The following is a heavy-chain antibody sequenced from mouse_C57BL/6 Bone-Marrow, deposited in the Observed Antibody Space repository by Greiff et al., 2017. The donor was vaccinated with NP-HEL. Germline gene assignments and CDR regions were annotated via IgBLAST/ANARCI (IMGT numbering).Heavy chain of an antibody. J-gene: IGHJ4*01. D-gene: IGHD2-5*01. Sequence: EVHLVESEAGLVQPGSSMKLSCTASGFTFSDYYMAWVRQVPEKGLEWIANINSAGSSTYYLESFKSSSTISRDNATNILYLQLSSLKSEDTATYYCARENYSNCGAMDYWGQGTSVTVSS. CDR2: INSAGSST. CDR3: ARENYSNCGAMDY. V-gene: IGHV5-16*01. CDR1: GFTFSDYY.